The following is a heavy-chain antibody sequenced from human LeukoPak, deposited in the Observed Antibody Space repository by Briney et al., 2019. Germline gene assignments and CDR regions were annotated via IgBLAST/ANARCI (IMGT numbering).Heavy chain of an antibody. J-gene: IGHJ4*02. CDR3: ARGGCGDSAAPFDD. Sequence: ASVKVSCKTSGYTFTSCYMHWVRQAPGQGLEWMGMINPSAGSTRYAQKFQGRVTMATDTSTSTVYMELSSLRSEDTAVYYCARGGCGDSAAPFDDWGQGTLVPVSS. CDR2: INPSAGST. CDR1: GYTFTSCY. D-gene: IGHD2-21*02. V-gene: IGHV1-46*01.